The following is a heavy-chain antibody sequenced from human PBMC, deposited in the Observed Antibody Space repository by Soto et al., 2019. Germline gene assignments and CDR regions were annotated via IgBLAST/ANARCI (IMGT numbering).Heavy chain of an antibody. D-gene: IGHD1-26*01. J-gene: IGHJ4*02. CDR1: GFTFSSYA. V-gene: IGHV3-23*01. CDR2: VSPSGSS. Sequence: GSLRLSFAASGFTFSSYALSWVRQAPGKGLEWVSSVSPSGSSYYADSVKGRFTISRDNSKNTLYLQMNSLKAEDSALYYCARSGSYSWLPYWGQGTLVTVSS. CDR3: ARSGSYSWLPY.